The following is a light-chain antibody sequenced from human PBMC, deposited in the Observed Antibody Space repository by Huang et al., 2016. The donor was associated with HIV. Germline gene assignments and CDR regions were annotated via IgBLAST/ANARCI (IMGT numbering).Light chain of an antibody. CDR2: WAT. CDR1: QTVLYSLNKKNY. Sequence: DIVMTQSPDSLAVSPGARATINCKSSQTVLYSLNKKNYLAWFQQKPGRPPKLLIYWATTREAGVPDRVSGSGSGTDFTLTINNLQAEDVAVYFCLQYYSVPQTFGHGTKVEIK. J-gene: IGKJ1*01. V-gene: IGKV4-1*01. CDR3: LQYYSVPQT.